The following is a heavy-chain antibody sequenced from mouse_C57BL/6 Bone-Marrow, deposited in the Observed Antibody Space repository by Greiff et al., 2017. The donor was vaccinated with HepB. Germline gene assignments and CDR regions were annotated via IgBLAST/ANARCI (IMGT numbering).Heavy chain of an antibody. V-gene: IGHV1-81*01. D-gene: IGHD2-14*01. CDR1: GYTFTSYG. CDR3: ARRVPRGAMDY. CDR2: IYPRSGNT. J-gene: IGHJ4*01. Sequence: QVQLQQSGAELARPGASVKLSCTASGYTFTSYGISWVKQRTGQGLEWIGEIYPRSGNTYYNEKFKGKATLTADKSSSTAYMELRSLTSEDSAVYFCARRVPRGAMDYWGQGTSVTVSS.